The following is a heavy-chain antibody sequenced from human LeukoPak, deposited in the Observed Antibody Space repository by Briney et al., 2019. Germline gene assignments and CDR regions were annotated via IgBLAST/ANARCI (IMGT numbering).Heavy chain of an antibody. J-gene: IGHJ5*02. CDR3: ARESVAGEYNWFGP. CDR1: GGSISSYY. D-gene: IGHD6-19*01. Sequence: SETLSLTCTVSGGSISSYYWSWIRQPPGKGLEWIGYIYYSGSTNYNPSLKSRVTISVDTSKNQFSLKLSSVTAADTAVYYCARESVAGEYNWFGPWGQGTLVTVSS. V-gene: IGHV4-59*01. CDR2: IYYSGST.